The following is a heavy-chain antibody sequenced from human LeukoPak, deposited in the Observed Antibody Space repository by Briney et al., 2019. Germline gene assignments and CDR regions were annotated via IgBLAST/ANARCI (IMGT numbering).Heavy chain of an antibody. V-gene: IGHV6-1*01. J-gene: IGHJ4*02. CDR2: TYYRSKWYN. CDR3: AREKFGVADYFDY. CDR1: GDSVSSNSAA. Sequence: SQTLSLTCAISGDSVSSNSAAWNWLRQSPSRGLEWLGRTYYRSKWYNDYAVSVKSRITINPDPSKNQFSLHLNSVTPEDTAVYYCAREKFGVADYFDYWGQGTLVTVSS. D-gene: IGHD3-3*01.